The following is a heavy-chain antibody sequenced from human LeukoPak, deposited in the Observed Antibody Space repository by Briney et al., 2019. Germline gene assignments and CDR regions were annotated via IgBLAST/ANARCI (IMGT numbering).Heavy chain of an antibody. CDR1: GGTFSSYA. CDR3: ARDRSYSNPFFDY. Sequence: SVKVSCKASGGTFSSYAISWVRQAPGRGLEWMGGIIPIFGTANYAQKFQGRVTITADESTSTAYMELSSLRSEDTAVYYCARDRSYSNPFFDYWGQGTLVTVSS. J-gene: IGHJ4*02. D-gene: IGHD4-11*01. V-gene: IGHV1-69*13. CDR2: IIPIFGTA.